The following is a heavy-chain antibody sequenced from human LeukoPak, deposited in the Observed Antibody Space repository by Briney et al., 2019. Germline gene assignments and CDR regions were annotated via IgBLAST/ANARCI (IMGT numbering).Heavy chain of an antibody. Sequence: SETLSLTCTVSGGSISSGDYYWSWIRQPPGKGLEWIGYIYYSGSTYYNPSLKSRVTISVDTSKNQFSLKLSSVTAADTAVYYCAREIGGAYDSPTYFDYWGQGTLVTVSS. CDR1: GGSISSGDYY. V-gene: IGHV4-30-4*01. CDR2: IYYSGST. CDR3: AREIGGAYDSPTYFDY. J-gene: IGHJ4*02. D-gene: IGHD3-22*01.